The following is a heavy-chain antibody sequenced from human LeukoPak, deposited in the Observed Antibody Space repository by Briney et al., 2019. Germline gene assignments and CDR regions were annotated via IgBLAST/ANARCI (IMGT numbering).Heavy chain of an antibody. CDR1: GFTFSSYS. CDR2: ITSTSYT. CDR3: ARGRSGE. Sequence: GGSLRLSCAASGFTFSSYSMNWVRQAPGKGLEWVSTITSTSYTFYADSLKDRFTISRDNATNSLYLQMSSLRAEDTAVYYCARGRSGEWGQGTLVTVSS. V-gene: IGHV3-21*01. J-gene: IGHJ4*02.